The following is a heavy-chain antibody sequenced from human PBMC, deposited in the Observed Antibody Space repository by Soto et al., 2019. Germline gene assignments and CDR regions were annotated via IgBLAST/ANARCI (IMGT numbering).Heavy chain of an antibody. V-gene: IGHV3-9*01. Sequence: ERQLVESGGGLVQAGKSLRLACAASGFTFDDYAMHWVRRAPGKGLEWVSGISWNSGSTGYADSVKGRFTISRDNAKNSLYLQMNSLRPEDTALYYCAKDARSSYYFYSYMNVWGKGTTVIVSS. CDR1: GFTFDDYA. J-gene: IGHJ6*03. CDR3: AKDARSSYYFYSYMNV. CDR2: ISWNSGST. D-gene: IGHD6-6*01.